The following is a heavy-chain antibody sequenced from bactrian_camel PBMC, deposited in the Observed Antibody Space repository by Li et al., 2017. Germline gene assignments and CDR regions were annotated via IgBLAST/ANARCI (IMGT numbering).Heavy chain of an antibody. CDR2: IRPDGTT. J-gene: IGHJ4*01. V-gene: IGHV3S55*01. Sequence: QLVESGGGSVQAGGSLRLSRTATGFHFDGSIMSWYRQAPGDECVLVATIRPDGTTYYVDSVKGRFTISQDHAKSTLYLQMNTLKPEDSAVYHCAVDGGSCHLFTSQGPRFGGQGTQVTVS. CDR1: GFHFDGSI. D-gene: IGHD2*01. CDR3: AVDGGSCHLFTSQGPRF.